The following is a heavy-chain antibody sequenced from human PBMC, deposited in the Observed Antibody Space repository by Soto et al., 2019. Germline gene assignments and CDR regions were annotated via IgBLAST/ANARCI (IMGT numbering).Heavy chain of an antibody. V-gene: IGHV4-30-4*01. CDR3: AREMRYCTNGICHSYGMDV. CDR2: SHYSGST. CDR1: GASISSGDYC. J-gene: IGHJ6*02. Sequence: PSETLSLTCSVLGASISSGDYCWSWIRQPPGKGLEWIGYSHYSGSTFYNPSLKSRLTISVDTSKNQFSLKLGSVTATDTAVYFCAREMRYCTNGICHSYGMDVWGQGTTVTVSS. D-gene: IGHD2-8*01.